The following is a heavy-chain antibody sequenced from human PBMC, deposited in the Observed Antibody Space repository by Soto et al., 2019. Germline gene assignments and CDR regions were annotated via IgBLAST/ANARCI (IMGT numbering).Heavy chain of an antibody. CDR2: IYNDGTYS. J-gene: IGHJ4*02. Sequence: GGSLRLSCAASGFIFKMYWMHWVRQSPGKGLVWISRIYNDGTYSDYADSVRGRFTISRDNVNDALYLQMNNLRAEDSGLYYCTRGPRPISTGTGAYWGQGTQVTVSS. CDR1: GFIFKMYW. D-gene: IGHD3-10*01. CDR3: TRGPRPISTGTGAY. V-gene: IGHV3-74*01.